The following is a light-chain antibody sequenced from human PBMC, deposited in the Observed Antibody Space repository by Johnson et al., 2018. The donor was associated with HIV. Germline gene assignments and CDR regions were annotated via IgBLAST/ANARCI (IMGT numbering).Light chain of an antibody. Sequence: QSVLTQPPSVSAAPGQKVTISCSASSSNIGNNYVSWYQQLPGTAPKLLIYENNKRPSGIPDRFSGSKSGTAATLGITGLQTGDEADFYCGTWDSSLNVFVVGTVTKVTVL. CDR3: GTWDSSLNVFV. J-gene: IGLJ1*01. V-gene: IGLV1-51*02. CDR2: ENN. CDR1: SSNIGNNY.